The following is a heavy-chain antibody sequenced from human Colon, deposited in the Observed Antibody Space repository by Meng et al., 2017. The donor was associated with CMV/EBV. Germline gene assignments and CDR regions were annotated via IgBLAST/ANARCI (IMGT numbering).Heavy chain of an antibody. J-gene: IGHJ4*02. CDR1: GFNLTTYS. V-gene: IGHV3-21*01. D-gene: IGHD3-10*01. CDR2: ISISSSYI. Sequence: GGSLRLSCAASGFNLTTYSMNWVRQAPGKGLEWVASISISSSYIYYADSVKGRFTISRDNAKNSSSLHMDSLRAEDTAIYYCARGGSRSYFFDNWGQGTLVTVSS. CDR3: ARGGSRSYFFDN.